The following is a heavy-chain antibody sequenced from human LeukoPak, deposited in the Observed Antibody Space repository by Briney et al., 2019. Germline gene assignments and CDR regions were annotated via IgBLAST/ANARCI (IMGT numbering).Heavy chain of an antibody. CDR2: IYHSGST. D-gene: IGHD2-15*01. J-gene: IGHJ4*02. V-gene: IGHV4-4*02. CDR3: ATYCSGGSCYSPYYFDY. Sequence: SETLSLTCTVSGGSISSSNWWSWVRQPPGKGLEWIGEIYHSGSTNYNPSLKSRVTISVDKSKNQFSLKLSSVTAADTAVYYCATYCSGGSCYSPYYFDYWGQGTLVTVSS. CDR1: GGSISSSNW.